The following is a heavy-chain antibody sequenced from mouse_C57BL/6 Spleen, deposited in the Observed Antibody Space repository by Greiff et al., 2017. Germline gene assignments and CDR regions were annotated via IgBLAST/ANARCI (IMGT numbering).Heavy chain of an antibody. V-gene: IGHV1-59*01. Sequence: QVQLQQPGAELVRPGTSVKLSCKASGYTFTSYWMHWVKQRPGQGLEWIGVIDPSDSYTNYNQQFKGKATLTVDTSASTAYMQLSSLTAEDAAVYYCARSGTNYFDYWGQGTTLTVSS. D-gene: IGHD3-1*01. CDR1: GYTFTSYW. CDR2: IDPSDSYT. CDR3: ARSGTNYFDY. J-gene: IGHJ2*01.